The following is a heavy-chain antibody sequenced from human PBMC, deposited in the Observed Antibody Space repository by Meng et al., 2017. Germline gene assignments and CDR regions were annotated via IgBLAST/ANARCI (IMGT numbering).Heavy chain of an antibody. CDR2: IYHSGST. V-gene: IGHV4-4*02. CDR1: GGASSSSNW. CDR3: ARVVAATTLLLDY. Sequence: QVHVQESDPGLVKPSGTLYLICAVSGGASSSSNWWSWVRQPPGKVLEWIGEIYHSGSTNYNPSLKSRVTISVDKSKNQFSLKLSSVTAADTAVYYCARVVAATTLLLDYWGQGTLVTVSS. D-gene: IGHD2-15*01. J-gene: IGHJ4*02.